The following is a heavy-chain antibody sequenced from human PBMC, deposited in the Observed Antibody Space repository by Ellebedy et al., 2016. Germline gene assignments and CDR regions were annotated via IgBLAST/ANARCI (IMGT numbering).Heavy chain of an antibody. CDR2: ISYDGSNK. D-gene: IGHD2-2*01. CDR3: ARSVVPAATGDYYYYYMDV. CDR1: GFTFSSYG. V-gene: IGHV3-30*03. Sequence: GGSLRLXXAASGFTFSSYGMHWVRQAPGKGLEWVAVISYDGSNKYYADSVKGRFTISRDNAKNSLYLQMNSLRDEDTAVYYYARSVVPAATGDYYYYYMDVWGKGTTVTVSS. J-gene: IGHJ6*03.